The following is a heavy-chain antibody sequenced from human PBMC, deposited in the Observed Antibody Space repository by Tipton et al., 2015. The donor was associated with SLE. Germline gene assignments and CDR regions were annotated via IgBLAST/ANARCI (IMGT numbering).Heavy chain of an antibody. J-gene: IGHJ4*02. CDR2: IYQTGNT. CDR1: GGSISSGSYY. D-gene: IGHD3-16*01. Sequence: TLSLTCTVSGGSISSGSYYWGWIRQPPGKGLEWIGTIYQTGNTYYNPSLKSRVTIFLDMSKNQFSLNLRSVTAADTAVYYCARALWDSFDSWGQGTLVTVSS. V-gene: IGHV4-39*07. CDR3: ARALWDSFDS.